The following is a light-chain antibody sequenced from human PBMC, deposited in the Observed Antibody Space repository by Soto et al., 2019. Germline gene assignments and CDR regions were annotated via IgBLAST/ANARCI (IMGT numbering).Light chain of an antibody. V-gene: IGKV3-20*01. CDR2: DAS. J-gene: IGKJ3*01. CDR1: QSVTSTY. Sequence: EIVLTQSPGTLSLSPGERVTLSCRASQSVTSTYLAWYQQKPGQAPRLLIYDASTRATGLPDRFSGSGSGTDFTLTISRLEPEDFAVYYCQQYGRSPGLLTFGPGTKVDIK. CDR3: QQYGRSPGLLT.